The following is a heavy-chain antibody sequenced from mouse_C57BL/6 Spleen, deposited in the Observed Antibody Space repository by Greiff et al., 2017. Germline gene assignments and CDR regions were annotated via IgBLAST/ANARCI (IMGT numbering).Heavy chain of an antibody. CDR1: GYTFTGYW. CDR2: ILPGSGST. V-gene: IGHV1-9*01. Sequence: QVQLKQSGAELMKPGASVKLSCKATGYTFTGYWIDWVKQRPGHGLEWIGEILPGSGSTNYNQKFKGKATFTADTSSNTAYLQLSSLTTDDSAIHYCRGGATVGGDWFAYWGQGTLVTVSA. J-gene: IGHJ3*01. CDR3: RGGATVGGDWFAY. D-gene: IGHD1-1*01.